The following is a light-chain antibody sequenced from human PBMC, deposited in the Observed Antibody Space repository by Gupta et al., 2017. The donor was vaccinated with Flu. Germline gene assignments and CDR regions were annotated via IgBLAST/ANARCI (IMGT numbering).Light chain of an antibody. CDR2: GAS. CDR3: QQYGNSPRIT. V-gene: IGKV3-20*01. Sequence: EIVLTQSPGTLSLSPGERATLSCRASQSVSSSYIAWYQQRPGQAPRLLIYGASSRATGIPDRFSGSGSGTDFTLTISRREPEDFAVYYCQQYGNSPRITFGHGTKVDIK. CDR1: QSVSSSY. J-gene: IGKJ3*01.